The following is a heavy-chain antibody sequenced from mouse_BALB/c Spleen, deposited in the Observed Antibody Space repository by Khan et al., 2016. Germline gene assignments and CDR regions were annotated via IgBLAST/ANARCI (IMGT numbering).Heavy chain of an antibody. CDR3: AIRYDYAYYAMDY. Sequence: QVQLQQPGAELVKPGASVKMSCKASGYTFTSYNMHWVKQTPGQGLEWIGAIYPGNGDTSYNQKFKGKVTLTADKSSSTAYMKLSSLTSEDSAVYYCAIRYDYAYYAMDYWRHGTSVPVSS. CDR1: GYTFTSYN. CDR2: IYPGNGDT. J-gene: IGHJ4*01. V-gene: IGHV1-12*01. D-gene: IGHD2-4*01.